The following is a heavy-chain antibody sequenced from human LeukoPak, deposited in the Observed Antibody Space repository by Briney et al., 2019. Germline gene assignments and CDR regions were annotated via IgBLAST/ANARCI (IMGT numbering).Heavy chain of an antibody. CDR2: ISGGGTM. CDR3: ARDTYYYDSSGYYFSAEYFQH. J-gene: IGHJ1*01. D-gene: IGHD3-22*01. CDR1: GFTFSSYG. Sequence: PGGSLRLSCAASGFTFSSYGMNWVRQAPGKGLEWVSYISGGGTMYYADSVKGRFTISRDNAKNSLYLQMNSLRAEDTAVYYCARDTYYYDSSGYYFSAEYFQHWGQGTLVTVSS. V-gene: IGHV3-69-1*02.